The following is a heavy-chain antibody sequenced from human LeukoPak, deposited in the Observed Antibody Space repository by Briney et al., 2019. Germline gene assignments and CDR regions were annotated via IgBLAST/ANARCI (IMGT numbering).Heavy chain of an antibody. CDR2: INPNSGGT. V-gene: IGHV1-2*02. D-gene: IGHD3-22*01. Sequence: ASVKVSCKASGYTFTGYYMHWVRQAPGQGLEWMGWINPNSGGTNYAQKFQGRVTMTRDTSISTAYMELSSLRSDDTAVYYCAKGMYYYDSSGVDVWGQGTTVTVSS. CDR3: AKGMYYYDSSGVDV. J-gene: IGHJ6*02. CDR1: GYTFTGYY.